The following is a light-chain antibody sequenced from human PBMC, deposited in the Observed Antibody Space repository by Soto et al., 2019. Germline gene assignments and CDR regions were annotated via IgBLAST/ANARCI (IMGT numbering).Light chain of an antibody. Sequence: DIQMTQSPSTLSGSVGDRVTITCRASQTISSWLAWYQQKPGKAPKLLIYKASSVESVVPSRFSGSGSGTEFTLTISSLQPDDFATYYCQQYNSYSRFGGGTKVDIK. CDR3: QQYNSYSR. V-gene: IGKV1-5*03. CDR1: QTISSW. J-gene: IGKJ4*01. CDR2: KAS.